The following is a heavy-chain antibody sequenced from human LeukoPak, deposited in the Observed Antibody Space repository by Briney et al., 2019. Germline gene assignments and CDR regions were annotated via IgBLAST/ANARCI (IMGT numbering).Heavy chain of an antibody. D-gene: IGHD3-3*01. Sequence: GSLRLSCAASGFTFSDYYMSWIRQPPGKGLEWIGSIYYSGSTYYNPSLKSRVTISVDTSKNQFSLKLSSVTAADTAVYYCASIYDFWSGYYSGTPYWGQGTLVTVSS. V-gene: IGHV4-38-2*01. CDR3: ASIYDFWSGYYSGTPY. CDR1: GFTFSDYY. CDR2: IYYSGST. J-gene: IGHJ4*02.